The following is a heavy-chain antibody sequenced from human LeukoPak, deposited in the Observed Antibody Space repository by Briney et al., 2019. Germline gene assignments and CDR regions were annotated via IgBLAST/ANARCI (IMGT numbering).Heavy chain of an antibody. CDR2: ISNSGHNT. CDR1: GFIFSTYS. D-gene: IGHD3-3*01. V-gene: IGHV3-48*01. Sequence: GGSLRLSCAASGFIFSTYSMNWVRQAPGKGLEWLSYISNSGHNTYYAESVKGRFTISRGNAWNSLNLQMNSLGGEDTAVYCARRITISGLGYYMDVWGKGTTVSVSS. CDR3: ARRITISGLGYYMDV. J-gene: IGHJ6*04.